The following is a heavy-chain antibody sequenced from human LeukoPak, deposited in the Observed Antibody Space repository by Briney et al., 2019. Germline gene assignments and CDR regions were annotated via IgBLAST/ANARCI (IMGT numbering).Heavy chain of an antibody. CDR1: EFSFSNYW. D-gene: IGHD6-19*01. CDR2: IKQDGSEK. CDR3: ATASRSGPKAY. J-gene: IGHJ4*02. V-gene: IGHV3-7*05. Sequence: GGSLRLSCAVFEFSFSNYWMSWVRQALGRGLGWVAIIKQDGSEKYYVDSVKGRFTISRDNAQNSLYLQMSSLRAEDTAVYYCATASRSGPKAYWGQGTLVTVSS.